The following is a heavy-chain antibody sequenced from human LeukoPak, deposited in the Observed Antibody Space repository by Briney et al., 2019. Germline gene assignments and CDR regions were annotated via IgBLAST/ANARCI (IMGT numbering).Heavy chain of an antibody. CDR2: INHSDST. Sequence: PSETLSLTCAVYGGSFSGYYWSWIRQPPGKGLEWIGEINHSDSTNYNPSLKSRVTISVDTSKNQFSLKLSSVTAADTAVYYCARGYYGTGSYLRYGGQGTLVTVSS. V-gene: IGHV4-34*01. CDR1: GGSFSGYY. CDR3: ARGYYGTGSYLRY. J-gene: IGHJ4*02. D-gene: IGHD3-10*01.